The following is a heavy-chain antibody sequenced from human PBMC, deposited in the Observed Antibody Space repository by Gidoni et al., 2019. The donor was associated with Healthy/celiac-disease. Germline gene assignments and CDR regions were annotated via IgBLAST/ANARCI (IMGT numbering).Heavy chain of an antibody. Sequence: QVQLVPSGAEVKKPGASVKVSCKASGYTFTSSYMHWVRQAPGQGLEWMGIINPSGGSTSYAQKLQGRVTMTRDTSTSTVYMELSSLRSEDTAVYYCARDLTGGNPLDYWGQGTLVTVSS. CDR1: GYTFTSSY. CDR3: ARDLTGGNPLDY. J-gene: IGHJ4*02. D-gene: IGHD2-15*01. V-gene: IGHV1-46*01. CDR2: INPSGGST.